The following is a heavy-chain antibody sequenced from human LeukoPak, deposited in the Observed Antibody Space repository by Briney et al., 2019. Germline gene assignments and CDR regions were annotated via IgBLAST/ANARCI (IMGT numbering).Heavy chain of an antibody. J-gene: IGHJ5*02. CDR3: ARGIRYSSSSRTYNWFDP. V-gene: IGHV4-61*02. D-gene: IGHD6-13*01. Sequence: SQTLSLTCTVSGGSISSGSYYWSWIRRPAGKGLEWIGRIYTSGSTNYNPSLKSRVTISVDTSKNQFSLKLSSVTAADTAVYYCARGIRYSSSSRTYNWFDPWGQGTLVTVSS. CDR2: IYTSGST. CDR1: GGSISSGSYY.